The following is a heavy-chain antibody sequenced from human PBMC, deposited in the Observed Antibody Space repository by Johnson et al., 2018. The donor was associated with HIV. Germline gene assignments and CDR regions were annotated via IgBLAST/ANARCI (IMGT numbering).Heavy chain of an antibody. J-gene: IGHJ3*02. D-gene: IGHD2-2*02. CDR3: ATIWPGNFAFDI. CDR1: GFTFSDCA. Sequence: VQLVESGGGLVQPGGSLRLSCAASGFTFSDCAMSWVRQGPGKGLEWVSAITVSGDNTYYADSVKGRFSISRDNSKNTVYLQMHSLRPEDTAVYYCATIWPGNFAFDIWGQGTVVTVSS. V-gene: IGHV3-23*04. CDR2: ITVSGDNT.